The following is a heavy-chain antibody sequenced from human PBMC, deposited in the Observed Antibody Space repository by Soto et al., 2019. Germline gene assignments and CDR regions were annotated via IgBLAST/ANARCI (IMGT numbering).Heavy chain of an antibody. CDR3: ARDSDDYGGPKGY. J-gene: IGHJ4*02. V-gene: IGHV3-21*01. D-gene: IGHD4-17*01. CDR1: GFTFSSYS. CDR2: ISSSSSYI. Sequence: PGGSLRLSCAASGFTFSSYSMNWVRQAPGKGLEWVSSISSSSSYIYYADSVKGRFTISRDNAKNSLYLQMNSLRAEDTAVYYCARDSDDYGGPKGYWGQGTLVTVSS.